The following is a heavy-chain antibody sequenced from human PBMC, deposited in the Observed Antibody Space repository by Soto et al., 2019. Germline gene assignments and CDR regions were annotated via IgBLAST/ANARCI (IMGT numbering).Heavy chain of an antibody. J-gene: IGHJ4*02. CDR2: IWYDGSNK. CDR3: AREPHYYDSSGYYYHDY. CDR1: GFTFSSYG. Sequence: GGSLKLSCAASGFTFSSYGMHWVRQAPGKGLEWVAVIWYDGSNKYYADSVKGRFTISRDNSKNTLYLQMNSLRAEDTAVYYCAREPHYYDSSGYYYHDYSGQGTLVTVSS. V-gene: IGHV3-33*01. D-gene: IGHD3-22*01.